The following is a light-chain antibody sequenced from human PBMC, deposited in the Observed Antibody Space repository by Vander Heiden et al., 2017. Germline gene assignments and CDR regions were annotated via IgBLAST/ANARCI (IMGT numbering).Light chain of an antibody. CDR3: CSYADSYTLLGV. Sequence: QSALTQPRPVSGSPGQSVTISCTGTSSDVGGYNYVSWYHQQPANAPTLRIFYVSRRPSGGPARCSGANSGDTAAPTTSGLQAEDEADEYCCSYADSYTLLGVFGGGTKLTVL. V-gene: IGLV2-11*01. CDR2: YVS. CDR1: SSDVGGYNY. J-gene: IGLJ3*02.